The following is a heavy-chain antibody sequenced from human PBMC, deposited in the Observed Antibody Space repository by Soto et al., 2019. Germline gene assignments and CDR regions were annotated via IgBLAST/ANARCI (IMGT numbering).Heavy chain of an antibody. V-gene: IGHV3-74*01. Sequence: EVQLVESGGGLVQPGGSLRLSCAASGFTFITYWMHWVRQAPGKGLVWVSRINSDGSSTSYADSVKGRFTISRDNAKNTLYLQMNSLRAEDTAVYYCVRSHRSSVTNTHFDYWGQGTLVTVSS. D-gene: IGHD6-6*01. CDR1: GFTFITYW. CDR2: INSDGSST. CDR3: VRSHRSSVTNTHFDY. J-gene: IGHJ4*02.